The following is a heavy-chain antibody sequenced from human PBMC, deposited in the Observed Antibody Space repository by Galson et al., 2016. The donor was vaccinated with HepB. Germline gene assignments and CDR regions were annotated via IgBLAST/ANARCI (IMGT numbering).Heavy chain of an antibody. V-gene: IGHV3-21*01. CDR2: ISSSSTYI. J-gene: IGHJ6*03. Sequence: SLRLSCAASGFTFGSYTMNWVRRSPGTGLEWVQSISSSSTYIQYEASVTGRFTISRDNAKNSLYLQMNSLRDEDTAVYYCGRDPKAARQVYYYYYYMDVWGRGTTVTVSS. CDR1: GFTFGSYT. CDR3: GRDPKAARQVYYYYYYMDV. D-gene: IGHD6-25*01.